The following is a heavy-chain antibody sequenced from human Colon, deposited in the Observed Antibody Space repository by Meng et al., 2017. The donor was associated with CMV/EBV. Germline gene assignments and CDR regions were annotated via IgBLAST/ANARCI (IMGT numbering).Heavy chain of an antibody. CDR3: VTDYPERTAQIDN. V-gene: IGHV3-15*01. CDR2: VRAGGTA. J-gene: IGHJ4*02. D-gene: IGHD1/OR15-1a*01. Sequence: EVVLFVWGRGLERPGGTLELSSAASGFTVVHAWMSWVRQAPGTGLEWVARVRAGGTADYAAPVKGRFTVGRDDSTNTVYLQMNNLLSNDTAVYYCVTDYPERTAQIDNWGQGTLVTVSS. CDR1: GFTVVHAW.